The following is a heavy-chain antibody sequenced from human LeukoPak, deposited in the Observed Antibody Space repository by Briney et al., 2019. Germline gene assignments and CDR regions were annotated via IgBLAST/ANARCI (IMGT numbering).Heavy chain of an antibody. CDR2: ISVSGGST. Sequence: PGGPLRLSCAASGFTFSSYAMSWVRQAPGKGLEWVSVISVSGGSTYYADSVKGRFTISRDNSKNTLYLQMSSLRAEDTALYYCAKRIAARPDYYFDYWGQGALVTVSS. J-gene: IGHJ4*02. V-gene: IGHV3-23*01. CDR3: AKRIAARPDYYFDY. D-gene: IGHD6-6*01. CDR1: GFTFSSYA.